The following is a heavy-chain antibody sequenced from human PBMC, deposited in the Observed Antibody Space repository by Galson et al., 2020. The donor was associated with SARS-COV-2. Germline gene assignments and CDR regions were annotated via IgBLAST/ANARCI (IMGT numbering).Heavy chain of an antibody. CDR1: GDTVSSNIAA. CDR2: TYYRSNWYS. J-gene: IGHJ4*02. Sequence: SQTLSLTCAIPGDTVSSNIAAWNWTRQHPSGGLEWLGRTYYRSNWYSDYAVFVKSRTAVHADASKNQFSLQLNSVTPEDTAVYYCARDPDRPETIYDYWGQGTLVTVSS. CDR3: ARDPDRPETIYDY. V-gene: IGHV6-1*01. D-gene: IGHD3-9*01.